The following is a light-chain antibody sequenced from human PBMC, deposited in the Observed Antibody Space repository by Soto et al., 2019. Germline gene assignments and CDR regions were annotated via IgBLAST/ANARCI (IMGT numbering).Light chain of an antibody. CDR2: DAS. V-gene: IGKV3D-20*01. Sequence: GERARVCCEARHSVSSNYLAEYQQKPGLAPRLLIYDASTRATGIPDRFSGSGSGTDFTLTISRLEPEDFAVYYCQPYGSSPTWPFGQGTKAAIK. J-gene: IGKJ1*01. CDR1: HSVSSNY. CDR3: QPYGSSPTWP.